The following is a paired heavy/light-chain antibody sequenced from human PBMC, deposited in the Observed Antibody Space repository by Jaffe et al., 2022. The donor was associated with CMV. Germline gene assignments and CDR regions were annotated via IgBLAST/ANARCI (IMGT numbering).Light chain of an antibody. CDR2: HDS. CDR3: QVWDDTSAF. V-gene: IGLV3-1*01. Sequence: SYDLTQPPSVSVSPGQTARIICSGDKLGDKFVSWYQQKAGQSPVLVMYHDSKRPSGIPERFSGSNSGNTATLTISGTQATDDGDYYCQVWDDTSAFFGGGTKLTVL. CDR1: KLGDKF. J-gene: IGLJ2*01.
Heavy chain of an antibody. CDR2: ILLDIP. Sequence: QVQLVQSGAEVKKPGSSVRVSCKASGGNFNDYSLSWVRQAPGQGLEWMGRILLDIPKSAQKFQGRLTITADKSTNIAYMELTRLTSEDTAIYYCARGDLTTVVRGGSFDIWGQGTLVTVSS. CDR3: ARGDLTTVVRGGSFDI. CDR1: GGNFNDYS. V-gene: IGHV1-69*09. D-gene: IGHD4-17*01. J-gene: IGHJ3*02.